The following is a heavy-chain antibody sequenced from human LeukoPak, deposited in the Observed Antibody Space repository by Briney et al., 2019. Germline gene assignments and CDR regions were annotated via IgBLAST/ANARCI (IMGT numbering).Heavy chain of an antibody. V-gene: IGHV3-7*05. CDR1: GFTFSNYW. CDR3: SRGGTITWVEDY. Sequence: QSGGSLRPSCVASGFTFSNYWMDWVRQAPGKGLEWVAKINQDGSEKYYVDSVKGRFTISRDSTKNSLYLQMNSLRAEDTAVYYCSRGGTITWVEDYWGQGTLVTVSS. J-gene: IGHJ4*02. CDR2: INQDGSEK. D-gene: IGHD3-16*01.